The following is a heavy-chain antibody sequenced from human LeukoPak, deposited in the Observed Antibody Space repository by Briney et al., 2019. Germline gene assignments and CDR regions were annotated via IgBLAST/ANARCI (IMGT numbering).Heavy chain of an antibody. V-gene: IGHV1-46*01. J-gene: IGHJ4*02. D-gene: IGHD6-13*01. CDR2: INPSGGGT. CDR3: ARGYSSSWRDFFDY. Sequence: ASVKVSCKASGYTLTSYYLHWVRQAPGQGLEWMGIINPSGGGTTYAQKFQGRVTMTRDTSTSTVYMELSSLRSDDTAVYYCARGYSSSWRDFFDYWGQGTLVTVSS. CDR1: GYTLTSYY.